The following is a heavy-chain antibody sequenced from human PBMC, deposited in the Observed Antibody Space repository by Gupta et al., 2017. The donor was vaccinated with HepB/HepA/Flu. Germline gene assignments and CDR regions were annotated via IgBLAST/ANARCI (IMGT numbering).Heavy chain of an antibody. V-gene: IGHV2-26*01. CDR1: GFSLTNARMG. CDR3: ARIQMSSGFKYFDL. J-gene: IGHJ2*01. D-gene: IGHD3-22*01. Sequence: QVTLKESGPVLVKPTETLTLTCSVSGFSLTNARMGVSWIRQPPGKALEWLAHIFSNDKISYSTSLKSRLTISKDTSKSQVVLTMANMDPVDTATYYCARIQMSSGFKYFDLWGRGTLVTVSS. CDR2: IFSNDKI.